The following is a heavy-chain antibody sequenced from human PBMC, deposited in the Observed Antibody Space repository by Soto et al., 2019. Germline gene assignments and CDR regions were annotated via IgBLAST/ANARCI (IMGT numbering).Heavy chain of an antibody. J-gene: IGHJ6*02. D-gene: IGHD3-10*01. CDR1: GFTFSDYY. V-gene: IGHV3-11*06. CDR3: ARLWFGESYGYYYYYGMDV. Sequence: GGSLRLSCAASGFTFSDYYMSWIRQAPGKGLEWVSYISSSSSYTNYADSVKGRFTISRDNAKNSLYLQMNSLRAEDTAVYYCARLWFGESYGYYYYYGMDVWGQGTTVTVSS. CDR2: ISSSSSYT.